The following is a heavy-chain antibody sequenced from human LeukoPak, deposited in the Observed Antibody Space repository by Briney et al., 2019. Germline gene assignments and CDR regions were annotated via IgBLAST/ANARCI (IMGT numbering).Heavy chain of an antibody. V-gene: IGHV4-38-2*02. D-gene: IGHD2-2*01. CDR3: ARSASIRRPSCYGPSCNYYYMDV. CDR1: GYSISSGDS. CDR2: INHSGST. J-gene: IGHJ6*03. Sequence: SETLSLTCTVSGYSISSGDSWTWIRQPPGKGLEWIGEINHSGSTNYNPSLKSRVTISVDTSKNQFSLKLTSVTAADTAVYFCARSASIRRPSCYGPSCNYYYMDVWDKGTTVTISS.